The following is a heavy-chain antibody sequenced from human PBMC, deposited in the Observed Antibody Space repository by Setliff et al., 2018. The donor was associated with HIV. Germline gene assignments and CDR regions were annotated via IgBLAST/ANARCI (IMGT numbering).Heavy chain of an antibody. CDR1: GGSISNYY. Sequence: SETLSLTCTVAGGSISNYYWSWIRQPPGQGLEWIGYIFNSVTTNYSPSLKSRAAISADTSKNQFSLKLRSVTAADTAVYYCARRVAAAGPSYYYYYMDVWGKGTTVTVSS. V-gene: IGHV4-59*08. D-gene: IGHD6-13*01. CDR3: ARRVAAAGPSYYYYYMDV. J-gene: IGHJ6*03. CDR2: IFNSVTT.